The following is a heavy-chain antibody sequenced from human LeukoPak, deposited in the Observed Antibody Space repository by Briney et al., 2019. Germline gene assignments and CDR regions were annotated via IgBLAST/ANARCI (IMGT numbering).Heavy chain of an antibody. D-gene: IGHD5-12*01. CDR3: AKGRGYSGYDTMDV. J-gene: IGHJ6*04. CDR2: ISGSGGST. CDR1: GFTFSSYA. V-gene: IGHV3-23*01. Sequence: GGSLRLSCAASGFTFSSYAMSWVRQAPGKGLEWVSAISGSGGSTYYADSVKGRFTISRDNSKNTLNLQMNSLRAEDTAVYYCAKGRGYSGYDTMDVWGKGTTVTVSS.